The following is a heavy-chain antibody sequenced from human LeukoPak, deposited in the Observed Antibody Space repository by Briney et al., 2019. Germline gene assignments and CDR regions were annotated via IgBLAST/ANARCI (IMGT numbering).Heavy chain of an antibody. CDR3: ARDSSIAVAGTGFDY. CDR1: GFTFSSYS. CDR2: ISSSSSYI. D-gene: IGHD6-19*01. V-gene: IGHV3-21*01. Sequence: GGSLRLSCAVSGFTFSSYSMNWVRQAPGKGLEWVSSISSSSSYIYYADSVKGRFTISRDNAKNSLYLQMNSLRAEDTAVYYCARDSSIAVAGTGFDYWGQGTLVTVSS. J-gene: IGHJ4*02.